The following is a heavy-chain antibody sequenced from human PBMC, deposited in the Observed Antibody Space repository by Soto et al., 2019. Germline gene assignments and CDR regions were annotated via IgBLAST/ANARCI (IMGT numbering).Heavy chain of an antibody. CDR2: IYSTGST. Sequence: TLSLTCTVSGGSIKNYYWSWIRQPAGKGLEWIGRIYSTGSTNYNASLKSRVTMSVDTSNNQFSLRLRSVTAADTAVYYCARDEYYDSNNWFDTWGQGTLVTVSS. CDR1: GGSIKNYY. V-gene: IGHV4-4*07. D-gene: IGHD3-22*01. J-gene: IGHJ5*02. CDR3: ARDEYYDSNNWFDT.